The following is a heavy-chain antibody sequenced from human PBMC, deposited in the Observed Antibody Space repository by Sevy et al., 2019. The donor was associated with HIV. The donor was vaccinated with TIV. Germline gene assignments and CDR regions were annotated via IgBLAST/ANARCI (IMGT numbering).Heavy chain of an antibody. CDR1: GVSISSGTYY. J-gene: IGHJ4*02. Sequence: SETLSLTCTVSGVSISSGTYYWSWIRQPVGKRLEWIGRIYSGGSTNFNPSLKTRVTMSVDTSNNQFSLRLTSLTAADTAVYYCARVGFYGSGKYFDYWGLRTLVTVSS. CDR3: ARVGFYGSGKYFDY. D-gene: IGHD3-10*01. V-gene: IGHV4-61*02. CDR2: IYSGGST.